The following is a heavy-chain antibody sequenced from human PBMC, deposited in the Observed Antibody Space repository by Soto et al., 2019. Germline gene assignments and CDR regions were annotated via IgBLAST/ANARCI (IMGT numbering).Heavy chain of an antibody. V-gene: IGHV3-23*01. D-gene: IGHD3-3*01. CDR1: GFTFSNYA. J-gene: IGHJ4*02. Sequence: EVQLLESGGTLVQLGGSLRLSCAASGFTFSNYAMSWVRQAPGKGLEWVSAISSSGRQTYYADSVRGRFTILRDNSKNALYLQMSSLRAGDTAVYYCAKDRTIFGVINQYFFDSWGQGTLVAVSS. CDR2: ISSSGRQT. CDR3: AKDRTIFGVINQYFFDS.